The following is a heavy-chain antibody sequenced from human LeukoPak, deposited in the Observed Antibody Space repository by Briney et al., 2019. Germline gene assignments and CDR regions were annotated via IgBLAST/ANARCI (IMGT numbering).Heavy chain of an antibody. V-gene: IGHV1-2*02. Sequence: ASVEVSCRASGYTFTGCYMHWVRQAPGQGLEWMGWINPNSGGTNYAQKFQGRVTMTRDTSISTAYMELSRLRSDDTAAYYCARGGGAAPTHYYYYMDVWGKGTTVTVSS. CDR3: ARGGGAAPTHYYYYMDV. CDR1: GYTFTGCY. CDR2: INPNSGGT. D-gene: IGHD6-6*01. J-gene: IGHJ6*03.